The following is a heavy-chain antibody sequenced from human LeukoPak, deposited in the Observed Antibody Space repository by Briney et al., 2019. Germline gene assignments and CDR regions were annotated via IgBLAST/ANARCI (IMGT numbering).Heavy chain of an antibody. D-gene: IGHD2-2*01. Sequence: GGSLRLSCAASGFTFSDYYMSWIRQAPGKGLEWVSYISSSGSTIYYADSVKGRFTISRDNAKNSLYLQMNSLRAEDTAVYYCAREGAYCSSTSCYPNWFDPWGQGTLVTVSS. CDR3: AREGAYCSSTSCYPNWFDP. CDR2: ISSSGSTI. V-gene: IGHV3-11*01. J-gene: IGHJ5*02. CDR1: GFTFSDYY.